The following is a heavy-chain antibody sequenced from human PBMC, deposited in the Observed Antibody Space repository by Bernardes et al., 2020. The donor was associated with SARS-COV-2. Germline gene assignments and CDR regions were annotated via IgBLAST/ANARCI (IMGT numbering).Heavy chain of an antibody. CDR3: AKDDREYCSSTSCYLFDY. CDR1: GFTFSNYA. D-gene: IGHD2-2*01. CDR2: ISGSGGST. Sequence: GGSLRLSCAASGFTFSNYAMNWVRQAPGKGLEWVSVISGSGGSTYYADFVRGRFTISRDNSKNTLYLQMNSLRAEDTAVYYCAKDDREYCSSTSCYLFDYWGQGTLVTVSS. J-gene: IGHJ4*02. V-gene: IGHV3-23*01.